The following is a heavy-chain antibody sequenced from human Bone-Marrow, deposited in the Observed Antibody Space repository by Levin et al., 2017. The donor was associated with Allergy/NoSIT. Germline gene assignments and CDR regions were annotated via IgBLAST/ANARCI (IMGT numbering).Heavy chain of an antibody. D-gene: IGHD4-17*01. CDR3: VRDRRYGDY. CDR1: GYTFGSYG. V-gene: IGHV1-18*01. Sequence: GESLKISCQTHGYTFGSYGILWVRQAPGQALEWIGWIDGDSGDTKFSQKVQGRIFMTVDPSTSTAFMELRNLESDDTAVYFCVRDRRYGDYWGQGTLVTVSA. CDR2: IDGDSGDT. J-gene: IGHJ4*02.